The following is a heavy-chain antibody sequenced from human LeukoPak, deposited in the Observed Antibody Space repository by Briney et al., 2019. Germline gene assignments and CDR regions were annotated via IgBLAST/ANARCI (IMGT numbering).Heavy chain of an antibody. V-gene: IGHV4-59*12. D-gene: IGHD6-6*01. J-gene: IGHJ4*02. Sequence: SETLSLTCTVSGGSISSYYWSWIRQPPGKGLEWIGYIYYSGSTYYNPSLKSRVTISVDTSKNQFSLKLSSVTAADTAVYYCASLVYSSSERGDYWGQGTLVTVSS. CDR1: GGSISSYY. CDR2: IYYSGST. CDR3: ASLVYSSSERGDY.